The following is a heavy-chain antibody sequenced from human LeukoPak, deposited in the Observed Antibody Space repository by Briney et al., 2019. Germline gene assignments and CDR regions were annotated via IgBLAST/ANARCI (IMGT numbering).Heavy chain of an antibody. Sequence: ASVKFSCKASGGTFSSYAISWVRQAPGQGLEWMGGIIPIFGTANYAQKFQGRVTVTADESTSTAYMELSSLRSEDTAVYYCARDEGGGYNQWDYWGQGTLVTVSS. J-gene: IGHJ4*02. D-gene: IGHD5-24*01. CDR2: IIPIFGTA. CDR1: GGTFSSYA. V-gene: IGHV1-69*13. CDR3: ARDEGGGYNQWDY.